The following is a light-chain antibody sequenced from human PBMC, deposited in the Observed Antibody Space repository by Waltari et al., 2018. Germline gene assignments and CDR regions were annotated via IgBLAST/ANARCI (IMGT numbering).Light chain of an antibody. V-gene: IGLV1-47*01. CDR2: KRN. J-gene: IGLJ2*01. CDR3: AAWDDSLSAVP. Sequence: PRVPAMAPKHLIYKRNQRPSGVPARFSGATSGASASLAIISLRSEDEADYYCAAWDDSLSAVPFGGGTKVTVL.